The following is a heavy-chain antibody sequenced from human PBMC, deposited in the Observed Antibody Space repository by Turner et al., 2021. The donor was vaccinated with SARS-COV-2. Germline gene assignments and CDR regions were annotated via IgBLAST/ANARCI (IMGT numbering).Heavy chain of an antibody. Sequence: GLEWVANIKQDGSEKYYVDSVKGRFTISRDNAKNSLYLQMNSLRAEDTAVDYCARDLMFTAAAPYGMDVWGQGTTVTVSS. CDR2: IKQDGSEK. CDR3: ARDLMFTAAAPYGMDV. V-gene: IGHV3-7*01. D-gene: IGHD6-13*01. J-gene: IGHJ6*02.